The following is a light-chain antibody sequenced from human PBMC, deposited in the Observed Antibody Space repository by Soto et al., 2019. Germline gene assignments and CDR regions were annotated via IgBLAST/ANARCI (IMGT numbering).Light chain of an antibody. CDR3: QHYGFTTWT. J-gene: IGKJ1*01. V-gene: IGKV3-15*01. CDR2: RAF. CDR1: LSVSSD. Sequence: EIVMTQSPATLSLSPGERATLSCRASLSVSSDLAWYRQKPGQAPRLLIYRAFTRATGIPARFSGSGSGTEFTLSISRLEPEDFAVYYCQHYGFTTWTFGQGTKVDI.